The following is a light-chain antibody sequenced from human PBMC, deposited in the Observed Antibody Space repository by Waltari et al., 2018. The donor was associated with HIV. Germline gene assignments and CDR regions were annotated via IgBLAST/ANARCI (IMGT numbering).Light chain of an antibody. CDR3: QSSDDSRPWI. CDR2: KDT. CDR1: VLAKQY. V-gene: IGLV3-25*03. Sequence: YELTQAPSMSVSPGQTAKITCSGDVLAKQYAYWYQQKPGQAPVLVMSKDTERPSELPERFSGSSSGTTVTLTISGVQAEDEADYHCQSSDDSRPWIFGGGTKMTVL. J-gene: IGLJ2*01.